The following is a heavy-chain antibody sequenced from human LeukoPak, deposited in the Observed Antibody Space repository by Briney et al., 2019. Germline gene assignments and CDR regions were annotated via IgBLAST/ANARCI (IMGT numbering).Heavy chain of an antibody. CDR1: GFTFRSYD. CDR3: AKEVWSAMYYFDF. CDR2: LSGSGDST. Sequence: PGGSLRLSCAASGFTFRSYDMSWVRQAPGKGLEWVSTLSGSGDSTYYADSVKGRFTISRDNSKNTLFLQMNSMRDEDTAVYYCAKEVWSAMYYFDFWGQGTLVTVSS. V-gene: IGHV3-23*01. J-gene: IGHJ4*02. D-gene: IGHD2-2*01.